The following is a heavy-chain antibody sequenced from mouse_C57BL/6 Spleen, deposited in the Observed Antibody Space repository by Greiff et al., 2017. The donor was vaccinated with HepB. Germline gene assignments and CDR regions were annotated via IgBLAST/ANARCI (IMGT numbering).Heavy chain of an antibody. CDR3: AREDYGSSYRYFDV. V-gene: IGHV1-52*01. D-gene: IGHD1-1*01. CDR2: IDPSDSET. Sequence: QVQLQQPGAELVRPGSSVKLSCKASGYTFTSYWMHWVKQRPIQGLEWIGNIDPSDSETHYNQKFKDKATLTVDKSSSTAYMPLSSLTSEDSAVYYCAREDYGSSYRYFDVWGTGTTVTVSS. CDR1: GYTFTSYW. J-gene: IGHJ1*03.